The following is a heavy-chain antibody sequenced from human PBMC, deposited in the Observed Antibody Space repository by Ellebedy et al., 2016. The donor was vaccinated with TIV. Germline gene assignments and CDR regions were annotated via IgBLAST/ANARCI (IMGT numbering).Heavy chain of an antibody. Sequence: ASVKVSXKASDYTFTSYGISWVRQAPGQGLEWMGWISVYNGNTNYAQKLQGRVTMTTDTSTSTAYMELRSLRSDDTAVYYCARVRGWYFWFDPWGQGTLVTVSS. D-gene: IGHD6-19*01. CDR3: ARVRGWYFWFDP. CDR1: DYTFTSYG. CDR2: ISVYNGNT. J-gene: IGHJ5*02. V-gene: IGHV1-18*01.